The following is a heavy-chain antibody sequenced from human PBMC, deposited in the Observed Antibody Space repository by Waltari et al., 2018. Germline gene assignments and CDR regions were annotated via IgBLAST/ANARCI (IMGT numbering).Heavy chain of an antibody. Sequence: EVQLVESGGGLIQPGGSLRLSCAASGFTVSSNYMSWVSQAPGKVLEWVSVIYSGGSTYYADSVKGRFTISRDNSKNTLYLQMNSLRAEDTAVYYCAGTLDTAMADYYYGMDVWGQGTTVTVSS. J-gene: IGHJ6*02. D-gene: IGHD5-18*01. CDR2: IYSGGST. CDR1: GFTVSSNY. CDR3: AGTLDTAMADYYYGMDV. V-gene: IGHV3-53*01.